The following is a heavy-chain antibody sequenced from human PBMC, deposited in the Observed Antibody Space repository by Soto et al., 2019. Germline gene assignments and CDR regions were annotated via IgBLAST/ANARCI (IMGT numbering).Heavy chain of an antibody. CDR3: ARDDDTSGHYSKNWFDP. Sequence: QVRLVESGGGVVQPGRSLRLSCAASGFKFTSYGMHWIRQAPGKGLEWVAVIWYDGDRKYYADSVKGRFTISRDTSKNKLYLQMNSLRAEDTAVYYCARDDDTSGHYSKNWFDPWGQGTLVTVSS. J-gene: IGHJ5*02. CDR1: GFKFTSYG. CDR2: IWYDGDRK. D-gene: IGHD3-22*01. V-gene: IGHV3-33*01.